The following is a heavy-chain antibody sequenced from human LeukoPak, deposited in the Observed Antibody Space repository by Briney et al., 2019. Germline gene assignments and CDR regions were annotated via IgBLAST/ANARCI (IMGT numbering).Heavy chain of an antibody. CDR1: GGTFSSYA. CDR2: IIPIFGTA. Sequence: SVKVSCKASGGTFSSYAISWVRQAPGQGLESMGGIIPIFGTANYAQNFQGRVTITADESTSTAYMELSSLRSEDTAVYYCAKGDYYYDSSAYYLRGYFDYWGQGTLVTVSS. D-gene: IGHD3-22*01. V-gene: IGHV1-69*13. CDR3: AKGDYYYDSSAYYLRGYFDY. J-gene: IGHJ4*02.